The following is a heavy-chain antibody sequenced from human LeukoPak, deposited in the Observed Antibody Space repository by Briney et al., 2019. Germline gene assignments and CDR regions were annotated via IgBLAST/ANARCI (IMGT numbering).Heavy chain of an antibody. CDR1: GYSISSGYY. CDR3: AGQLRTGTRNWFDP. Sequence: PSETLSLXCAVSGYSISSGYYWGWIRQPPGKGLEWIGSIYHSGSTYYNPSLKSRVTISVDTSKNQFSLKLSSVTAADTAVYYCAGQLRTGTRNWFDPWGQGTLVTVSS. J-gene: IGHJ5*02. CDR2: IYHSGST. V-gene: IGHV4-38-2*01. D-gene: IGHD1-1*01.